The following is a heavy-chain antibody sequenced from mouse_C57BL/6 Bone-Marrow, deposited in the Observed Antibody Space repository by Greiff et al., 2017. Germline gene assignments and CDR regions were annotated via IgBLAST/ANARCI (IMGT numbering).Heavy chain of an antibody. D-gene: IGHD1-1*01. CDR2: IYYSGTI. CDR1: GISITTGTYR. Sequence: ESGPGLVKPSQTVFLTCTVTGISITTGTYRWSWIRQFTGNKLEWIGYIYYSGTITYNPSLTSRTTITRDTPKNQFFLEMNSLTAEDTATYYCARTYYGSSYWYFDVWGTGTTVTVSS. V-gene: IGHV3-5*01. CDR3: ARTYYGSSYWYFDV. J-gene: IGHJ1*03.